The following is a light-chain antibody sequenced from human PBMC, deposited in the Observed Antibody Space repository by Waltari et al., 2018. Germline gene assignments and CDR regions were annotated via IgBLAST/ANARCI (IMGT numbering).Light chain of an antibody. J-gene: IGLJ2*01. Sequence: SYVVTQSPSVSVAPGETARITWGGEYIGSKSVHWYQQRPGQAPVLVISDDSDRPSGIPERFSGSNSGNTATLTISWVEAEDEADYYCLVWHSTIDHQGVFGGGTKLTVL. CDR3: LVWHSTIDHQGV. CDR1: YIGSKS. CDR2: DDS. V-gene: IGLV3-21*04.